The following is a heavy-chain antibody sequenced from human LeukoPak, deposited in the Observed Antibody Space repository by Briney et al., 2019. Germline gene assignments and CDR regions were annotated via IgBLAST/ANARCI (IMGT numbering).Heavy chain of an antibody. CDR1: GYTFTGYY. Sequence: ASVKVSCKASGYTFTGYYMHWVRQAPGQGLEWMGWINPNSGGTNYAQKLQGRVTMTTDTSTSTAYMELSSLRSEDTAVYYCARDVKHYDSRNRLVPGGIFYYMDVWGGGTTVTVSS. CDR2: INPNSGGT. V-gene: IGHV1-2*02. J-gene: IGHJ6*03. D-gene: IGHD3-16*01. CDR3: ARDVKHYDSRNRLVPGGIFYYMDV.